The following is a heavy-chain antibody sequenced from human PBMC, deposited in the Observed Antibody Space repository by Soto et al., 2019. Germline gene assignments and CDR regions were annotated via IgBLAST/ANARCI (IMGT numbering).Heavy chain of an antibody. CDR1: GFTFSTYA. V-gene: IGHV3-23*01. J-gene: IGHJ4*02. CDR2: VSASGLTT. Sequence: EVQLLESGGKLVQPGGSLTLSCAASGFTFSTYAMAWVRQAPGKGLEWVSGVSASGLTTDYADPVKGRFSISRDNSKNTVSLHMNSLRGEDTALYYCAKDSPRRTSGYFLDYWGQGTPVTVSS. D-gene: IGHD1-1*01. CDR3: AKDSPRRTSGYFLDY.